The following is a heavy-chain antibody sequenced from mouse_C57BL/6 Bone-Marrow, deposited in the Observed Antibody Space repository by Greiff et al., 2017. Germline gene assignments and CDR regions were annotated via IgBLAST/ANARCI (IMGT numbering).Heavy chain of an antibody. CDR3: TCVHYYGSSYVWYFDV. CDR1: GFTFSNYW. Sequence: EVKLEESGGGLVQPGGSMKLSCVASGFTFSNYWMNWVRQSPEKGLEWVAQIRLKSDNYATHYAESVKGRFTISRDDSKSSVSLQMNNLRAEDTGIYYVTCVHYYGSSYVWYFDVWGTGTTVTVSS. CDR2: IRLKSDNYAT. V-gene: IGHV6-3*01. J-gene: IGHJ1*03. D-gene: IGHD1-1*01.